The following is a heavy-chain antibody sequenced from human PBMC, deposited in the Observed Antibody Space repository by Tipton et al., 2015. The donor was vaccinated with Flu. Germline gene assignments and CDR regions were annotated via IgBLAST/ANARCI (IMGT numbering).Heavy chain of an antibody. CDR3: AREGFDSSGYRAGDAFDI. J-gene: IGHJ3*02. V-gene: IGHV4-61*02. Sequence: TLSLTCTVSGGSISSGSYYWSWIRQPAGKGLEWIGRIYTSGSTNYNPSLKSRVTISVDTSKNQFSLKLSSVTAADTAVYYCAREGFDSSGYRAGDAFDIWGKGKMVNV. CDR1: GGSISSGSYY. CDR2: IYTSGST. D-gene: IGHD3-22*01.